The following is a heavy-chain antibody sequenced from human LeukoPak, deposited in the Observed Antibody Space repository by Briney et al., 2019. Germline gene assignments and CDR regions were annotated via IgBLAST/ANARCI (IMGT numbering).Heavy chain of an antibody. D-gene: IGHD1-26*01. CDR2: ISSSGSTI. CDR3: AGRIVGATRRGVD. V-gene: IGHV3-48*03. CDR1: GFTFSSYE. Sequence: GGSLRLSCAASGFTFSSYEMNWVRQAPGKGLEWVSYISSSGSTIYYADSVKGRFTISRDNAKNSLYLQMNSLRAEDTAVYYCAGRIVGATRRGVDWGQGTPVTVSS. J-gene: IGHJ4*02.